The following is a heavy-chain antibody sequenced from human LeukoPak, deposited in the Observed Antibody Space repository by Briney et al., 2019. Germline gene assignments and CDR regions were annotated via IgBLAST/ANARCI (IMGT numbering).Heavy chain of an antibody. CDR1: GYTFSNYA. D-gene: IGHD6-19*01. V-gene: IGHV3-30*02. J-gene: IGHJ4*02. Sequence: GGSLRLSCSAFGYTFSNYAMHWVRQAPGKGLDWVAFIRYDGSDSYYTDSVKGRFTISRDDSKKTLYLQMNSLRTEDTAVYYCARDRAVAGLLDYWGQGTLVTVSS. CDR2: IRYDGSDS. CDR3: ARDRAVAGLLDY.